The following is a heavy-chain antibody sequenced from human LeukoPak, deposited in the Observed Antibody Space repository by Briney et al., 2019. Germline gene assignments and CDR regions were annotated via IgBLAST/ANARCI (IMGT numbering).Heavy chain of an antibody. D-gene: IGHD4-11*01. CDR2: ISGYNGNT. CDR1: GYTFTSYG. CDR3: ARGTTVTPLSYYYMDV. J-gene: IGHJ6*03. V-gene: IGHV1-18*01. Sequence: GASVKVSCKASGYTFTSYGISWVRQAPGQGLEWMGWISGYNGNTNYAQKLQGRVTMTTDTPTSTAYMELRSLKSDDTAVYYCARGTTVTPLSYYYMDVWGKGTTVIVSS.